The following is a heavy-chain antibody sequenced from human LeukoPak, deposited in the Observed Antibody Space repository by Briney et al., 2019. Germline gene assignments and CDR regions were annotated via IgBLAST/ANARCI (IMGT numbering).Heavy chain of an antibody. J-gene: IGHJ6*03. CDR3: ARDGDYNYYYYYYMDV. Sequence: SETLSLTCTVSGGSISSSSYYWGWIRQPPGKGLEWIGSIYYSGSTYYNPSLKSRVTISVDTSKNQFSLKLSSVTAADTAVYYCARDGDYNYYYYYYMDVWGKGTTVTVSS. V-gene: IGHV4-39*02. CDR2: IYYSGST. D-gene: IGHD4-17*01. CDR1: GGSISSSSYY.